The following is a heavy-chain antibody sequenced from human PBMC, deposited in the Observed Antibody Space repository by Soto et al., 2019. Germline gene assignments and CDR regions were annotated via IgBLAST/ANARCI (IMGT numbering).Heavy chain of an antibody. V-gene: IGHV1-69*06. CDR1: GGTFSNYV. Sequence: SVKVSCKASGGTFSNYVVNWVRQAPGQGLEWMGRIIPISGAANYAQKFQGRVTITADKSTSTSYMELSSLRSEDTAVYFCARDLSSGYDSYYFDYWGQGTLVTVSS. CDR2: IIPISGAA. CDR3: ARDLSSGYDSYYFDY. D-gene: IGHD3-22*01. J-gene: IGHJ4*02.